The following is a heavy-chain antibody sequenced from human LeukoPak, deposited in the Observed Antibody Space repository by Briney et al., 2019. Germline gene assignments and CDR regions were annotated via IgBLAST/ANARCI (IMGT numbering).Heavy chain of an antibody. J-gene: IGHJ4*02. V-gene: IGHV3-43D*03. CDR3: AKSYHYYGSGPPDY. CDR1: GFTFDDYA. Sequence: GGSLRLSCAASGFTFDDYAMHWVRQAPGKGLEWVSLISWDGGSTYYADSVKGRFTISRDNSKNSLYLQMNSLRAEDTALYYCAKSYHYYGSGPPDYWGQGTLVTVSS. D-gene: IGHD3-10*01. CDR2: ISWDGGST.